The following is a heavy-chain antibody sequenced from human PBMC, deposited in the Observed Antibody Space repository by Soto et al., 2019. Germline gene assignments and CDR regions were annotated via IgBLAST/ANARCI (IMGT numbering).Heavy chain of an antibody. CDR2: INHSGST. D-gene: IGHD6-19*01. J-gene: IGHJ4*02. CDR1: GGSFSGYY. CDR3: ARERGYYSSGWYSTLTYYFDY. V-gene: IGHV4-34*01. Sequence: PSETLSLTCAVYGGSFSGYYWSWIRQPPGKGLEWIGEINHSGSTNYNPSLKSRVTISVDTSKNQFSLKLSSVTAADTAVYYCARERGYYSSGWYSTLTYYFDYWGQGTLVTVSS.